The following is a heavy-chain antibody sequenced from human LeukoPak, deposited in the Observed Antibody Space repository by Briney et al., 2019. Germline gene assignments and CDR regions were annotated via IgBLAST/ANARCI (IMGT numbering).Heavy chain of an antibody. CDR1: GYSIRNGYY. Sequence: PSETLSLTCAASGYSIRNGYYWGWIRQPPGKGLEWIGVIYHSGTTYYNPSLKSRVTISVDTSKNQFSLKLSFVTAADTAVYYCARESLSASFYDMDVWGKGTTVTVSS. CDR3: ARESLSASFYDMDV. CDR2: IYHSGTT. J-gene: IGHJ6*03. V-gene: IGHV4-38-2*02. D-gene: IGHD4/OR15-4a*01.